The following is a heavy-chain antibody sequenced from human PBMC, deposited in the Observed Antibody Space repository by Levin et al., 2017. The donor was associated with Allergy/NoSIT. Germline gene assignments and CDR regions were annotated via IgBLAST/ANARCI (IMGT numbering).Heavy chain of an antibody. J-gene: IGHJ4*02. V-gene: IGHV1-18*01. CDR3: ARDQGTVTTVATWDY. Sequence: GGSLRLSCKASGYTFTSYGISWVRQAPGQGLEWMGWISAYNGNTNYAQKLQGRVTMTTDTSTSTAYMELRSLRSDDTAVYYCARDQGTVTTVATWDYWGQGTLVTVSS. CDR1: GYTFTSYG. CDR2: ISAYNGNT. D-gene: IGHD4-17*01.